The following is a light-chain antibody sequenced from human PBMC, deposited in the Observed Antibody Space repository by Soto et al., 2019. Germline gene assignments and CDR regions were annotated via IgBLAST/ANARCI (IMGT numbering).Light chain of an antibody. J-gene: IGLJ2*01. CDR1: SSDVGGYNY. V-gene: IGLV2-14*01. Sequence: QSVLTQPASVSGSPGQSITISCTGTSSDVGGYNYVSWYQQHPGKAPKIMIYEVSNRPSGVSNRFSGPKSGNTASLTISGLQAEDEADYYCSSYTSSSTHVVFGGGTKVTVL. CDR3: SSYTSSSTHVV. CDR2: EVS.